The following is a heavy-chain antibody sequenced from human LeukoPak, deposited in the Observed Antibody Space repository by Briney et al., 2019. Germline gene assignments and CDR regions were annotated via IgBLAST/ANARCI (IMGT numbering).Heavy chain of an antibody. V-gene: IGHV4-39*01. CDR3: ARHPTVVTFHFDY. CDR2: IYYSGRT. Sequence: SETLSLTCTVSGGSISSSSYYWGWIRQPPGKGLEWIGSIYYSGRTYYNPSLKSRVTISVDTSKNQFSLKLSSVTAADTAVYYCARHPTVVTFHFDYWGQGTLVTVSS. CDR1: GGSISSSSYY. J-gene: IGHJ4*02. D-gene: IGHD4-23*01.